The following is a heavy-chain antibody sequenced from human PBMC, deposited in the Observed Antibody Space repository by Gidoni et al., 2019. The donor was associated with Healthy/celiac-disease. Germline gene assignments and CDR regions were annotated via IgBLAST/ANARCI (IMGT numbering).Heavy chain of an antibody. CDR2: IYYSGST. Sequence: QLQLQESGPGLVKPSETLSLTCPVSGGSISSSSYYWGWIRQPPGKGLEWIGSIYYSGSTSYNPSLKSRVTISVDTSKNQFSLKLSSVTAADTAVYYCASIPSRLYLNWFDPWGQGTLVTVSS. J-gene: IGHJ5*02. V-gene: IGHV4-39*01. CDR3: ASIPSRLYLNWFDP. D-gene: IGHD2-8*01. CDR1: GGSISSSSYY.